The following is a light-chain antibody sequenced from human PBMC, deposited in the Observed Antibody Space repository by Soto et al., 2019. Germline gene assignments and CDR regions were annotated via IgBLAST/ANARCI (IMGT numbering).Light chain of an antibody. V-gene: IGKV3-20*01. CDR2: GAS. CDR3: QQYDSSPRT. CDR1: QTFTSGF. Sequence: EIVLTQSPGTLSLSPGERATLSCRASQTFTSGFLAWYQQKPGQAPRLLIYGASSRATGIPDRFSGSGSGTDFTLTISRLEPADFAVYYCQQYDSSPRTFGQGTKVEIK. J-gene: IGKJ1*01.